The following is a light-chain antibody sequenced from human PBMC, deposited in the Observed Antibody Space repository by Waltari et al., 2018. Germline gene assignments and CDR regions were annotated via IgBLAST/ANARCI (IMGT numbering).Light chain of an antibody. J-gene: IGKJ1*01. CDR3: QQYSSFST. Sequence: DIQMTQSPSILSASVGDRVNITCRASQTIRGWLAWYQLKPGLAPKLLIYDASNLGGGVPSRFSGSGFGTNFTLTISSLQPDDFATYYCQQYSSFSTFGLGTKV. V-gene: IGKV1-5*01. CDR1: QTIRGW. CDR2: DAS.